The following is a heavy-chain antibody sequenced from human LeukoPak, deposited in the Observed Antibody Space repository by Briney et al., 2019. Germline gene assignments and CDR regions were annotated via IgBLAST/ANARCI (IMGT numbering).Heavy chain of an antibody. J-gene: IGHJ5*02. V-gene: IGHV4-61*02. Sequence: SETLSLTCTVSGGSISSGSYYWSWIRQPAGKGLEWIGRIYTSGSTNYNPSLKSRVTISVDTSKNQFSLKLSSVTAADTAVYYCARVAWAAAGNNWFDPWGQGTLVTVSS. CDR2: IYTSGST. CDR3: ARVAWAAAGNNWFDP. D-gene: IGHD6-13*01. CDR1: GGSISSGSYY.